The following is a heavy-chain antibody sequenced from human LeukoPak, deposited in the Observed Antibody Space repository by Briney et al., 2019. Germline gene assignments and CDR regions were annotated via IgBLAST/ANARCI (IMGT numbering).Heavy chain of an antibody. Sequence: GGSLRLSCAASGFTFSSYWMTWVRQAPGKGLEWVGNIKRDGSERYYVDSVKGRFTISRDNAENSLYLQMNSLRAEDTAVYYCARDLMGIAYRGAFYYWGQGTLVTVSS. CDR3: ARDLMGIAYRGAFYY. V-gene: IGHV3-7*03. CDR2: IKRDGSER. CDR1: GFTFSSYW. D-gene: IGHD6-13*01. J-gene: IGHJ4*02.